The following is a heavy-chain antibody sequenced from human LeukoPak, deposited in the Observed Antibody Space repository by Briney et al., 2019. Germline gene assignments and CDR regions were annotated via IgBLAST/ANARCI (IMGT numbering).Heavy chain of an antibody. CDR2: IYYSGST. D-gene: IGHD6-13*01. CDR3: ARAGIAAAGTVEELDY. J-gene: IGHJ4*02. Sequence: SETLSLTCTVSGGSISSYYWSWIRQPPGKGLEWIGYIYYSGSTNYNPSLKSRVTISVDTSKNQFSLKLSSVTAADTAVYYCARAGIAAAGTVEELDYWGQGTLVTVSS. V-gene: IGHV4-59*08. CDR1: GGSISSYY.